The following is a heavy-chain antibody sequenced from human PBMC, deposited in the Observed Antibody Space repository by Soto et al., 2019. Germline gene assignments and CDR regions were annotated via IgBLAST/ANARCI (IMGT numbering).Heavy chain of an antibody. Sequence: GGSLRLSCAASGFTFSSDWMHWFRQAPGKGLVWVSRIDSGGRTTTYADSVKGRFTISRDNAKNTLYLQMNGLRAEDTALYYCARWLTYGNFEYFDYWGQGTQVTVSS. CDR1: GFTFSSDW. D-gene: IGHD3-10*01. J-gene: IGHJ4*02. CDR3: ARWLTYGNFEYFDY. V-gene: IGHV3-74*01. CDR2: IDSGGRTT.